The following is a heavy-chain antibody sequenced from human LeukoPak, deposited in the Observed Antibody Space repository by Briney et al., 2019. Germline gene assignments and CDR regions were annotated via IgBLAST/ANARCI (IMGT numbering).Heavy chain of an antibody. Sequence: SETLSLTCTVSGGSISNSNNYWGWIRRPPGKGLEWVGSVYSGSVYSSLDSYYNPSLRSRATISVDTSKNQFSLKLNSVTAADTAVYYCARHTRPGYSGYENAFDIWGQGTMVTVSS. CDR1: GGSISNSNNY. CDR3: ARHTRPGYSGYENAFDI. J-gene: IGHJ3*02. V-gene: IGHV4-39*01. D-gene: IGHD5-12*01. CDR2: VYSGSVYSSLDS.